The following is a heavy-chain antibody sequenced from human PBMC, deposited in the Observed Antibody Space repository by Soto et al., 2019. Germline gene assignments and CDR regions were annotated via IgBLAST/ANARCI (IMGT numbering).Heavy chain of an antibody. Sequence: QMQLQESGPGLVKPSQTLSLICSVSGGSISRPGYYWAWIRQHPARGLEWIGSISYSGNSNHNPSLQSRLILSVDTSQNGFSLRLNSVTAADTAVYYCARLRRDGSGLPDLWGQGARVTVSA. D-gene: IGHD3-22*01. J-gene: IGHJ5*02. CDR1: GGSISRPGYY. V-gene: IGHV4-31*03. CDR2: ISYSGNS. CDR3: ARLRRDGSGLPDL.